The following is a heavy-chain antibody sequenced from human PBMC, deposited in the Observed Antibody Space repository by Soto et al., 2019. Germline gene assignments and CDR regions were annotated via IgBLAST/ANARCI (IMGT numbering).Heavy chain of an antibody. CDR3: ARTGGYDYSGLVFHV. CDR2: VSYSGRT. CDR1: RGSINNYY. V-gene: IGHV4-59*12. D-gene: IGHD3-22*01. J-gene: IGHJ3*01. Sequence: SETLSLTCTVSRGSINNYYWTLIRQPPGKGLEWIGYVSYSGRTNYNPSLKSRVNMFVDKSKNQFSLNLHSVTAADTAVYYCARTGGYDYSGLVFHVWGQGTKVTVSS.